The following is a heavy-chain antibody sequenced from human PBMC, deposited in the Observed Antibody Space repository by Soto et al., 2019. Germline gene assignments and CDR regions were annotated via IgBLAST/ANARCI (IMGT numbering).Heavy chain of an antibody. Sequence: QVQLVQSGAEVMKPGSSVKVSCKASGGSFSNYVINWVRQAPGQGLEWMGTIIPVFGKANYAQKFQGRVTITADQSTSTAYMELSSLTSEDTAVYYGEREDKVHTPVFDYCGQGTLVTVSS. D-gene: IGHD2-2*01. CDR2: IIPVFGKA. V-gene: IGHV1-69*18. J-gene: IGHJ4*02. CDR3: EREDKVHTPVFDY. CDR1: GGSFSNYV.